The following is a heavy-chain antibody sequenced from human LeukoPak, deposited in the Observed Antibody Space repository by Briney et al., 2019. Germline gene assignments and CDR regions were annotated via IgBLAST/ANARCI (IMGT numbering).Heavy chain of an antibody. J-gene: IGHJ4*02. CDR1: GFTFSSCT. V-gene: IGHV3-21*01. Sequence: PGGSLRLSCEASGFTFSSCTMNWVRQAPGKGLEWVSSISYSSSYIYYADSVKGRFTISRDNAKNSLYLQMNSLRAEDTAVYYCARDLHYYDSSAYHPVSYWGQGTLVTVSS. CDR3: ARDLHYYDSSAYHPVSY. CDR2: ISYSSSYI. D-gene: IGHD3-22*01.